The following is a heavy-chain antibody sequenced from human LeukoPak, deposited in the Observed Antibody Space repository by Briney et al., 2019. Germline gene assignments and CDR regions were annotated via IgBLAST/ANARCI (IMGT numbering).Heavy chain of an antibody. D-gene: IGHD6-19*01. Sequence: HPGGSLRLSCAASGFTFSSYWMSWVRQAPGKGLEWVANIKQDGSEKYYVDSVKGRFTISRDNAKNSLYLQMNSLRADDTAVYYCARALPDSIAVAGRPSYYYYYMDVWGKGTTVTVSS. V-gene: IGHV3-7*01. J-gene: IGHJ6*03. CDR2: IKQDGSEK. CDR3: ARALPDSIAVAGRPSYYYYYMDV. CDR1: GFTFSSYW.